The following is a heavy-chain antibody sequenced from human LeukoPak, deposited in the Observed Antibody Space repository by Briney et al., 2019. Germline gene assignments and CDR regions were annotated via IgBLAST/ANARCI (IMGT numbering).Heavy chain of an antibody. CDR2: ITLSGGST. J-gene: IGHJ6*03. V-gene: IGHV3-23*01. D-gene: IGHD2-2*01. CDR3: AKRGNPAVGHHYLDV. Sequence: GGSLRLSCAASGFTFSYYDMSWVRQAPGKGLEWVASITLSGGSTFYADSVKGRFTISRHNSKNTLYLQMNSLSAEDTAVYYCAKRGNPAVGHHYLDVWGKGTTVSVSS. CDR1: GFTFSYYD.